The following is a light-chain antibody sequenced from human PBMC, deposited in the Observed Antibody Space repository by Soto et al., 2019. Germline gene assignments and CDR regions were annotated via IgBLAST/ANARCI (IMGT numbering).Light chain of an antibody. Sequence: QSALTQPASVSGSPGQSITISCTGSGRDIGAYDYVSWYQQHPGKAPKLLIYGVKNRPSGVSYRFSASKSAFTASLTISGLQAEDEAHYYCAAYDDNLNGWVFGGGTKLTVL. J-gene: IGLJ3*02. CDR2: GVK. V-gene: IGLV2-14*01. CDR3: AAYDDNLNGWV. CDR1: GRDIGAYDY.